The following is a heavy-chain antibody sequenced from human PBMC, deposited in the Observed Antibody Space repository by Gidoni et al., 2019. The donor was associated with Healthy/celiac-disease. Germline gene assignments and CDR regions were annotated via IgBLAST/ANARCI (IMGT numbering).Heavy chain of an antibody. V-gene: IGHV3-66*01. D-gene: IGHD3-22*01. Sequence: EVQLVESGGGLVQPGGSLRLSCAASGFTVSSNYMSWVRQAPGKGLEWVSVIYSGGSTYYADSVKGRFTISRDNSKNTLYLQMNSLRAEDTAVYYCARDGEGYYYDSSGLGYWGQGTLVTVSS. CDR1: GFTVSSNY. CDR2: IYSGGST. J-gene: IGHJ4*02. CDR3: ARDGEGYYYDSSGLGY.